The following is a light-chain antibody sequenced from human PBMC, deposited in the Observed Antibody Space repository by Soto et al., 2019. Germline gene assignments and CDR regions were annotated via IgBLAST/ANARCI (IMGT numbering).Light chain of an antibody. V-gene: IGKV3-20*01. CDR2: GAS. CDR1: QSVSSSY. J-gene: IGKJ2*01. CDR3: QQYGSSPNT. Sequence: EIVLTQSPGTLSLSPGERATLSCRASQSVSSSYLAWYQQKPGQAPRLLIYGASIRATGIPDRFSGSGSGTDFTLTISRLEPEDFAVYYCQQYGSSPNTFGQVTKLEI.